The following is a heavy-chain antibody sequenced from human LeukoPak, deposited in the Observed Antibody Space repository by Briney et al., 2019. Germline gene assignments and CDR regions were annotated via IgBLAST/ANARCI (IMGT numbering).Heavy chain of an antibody. V-gene: IGHV3-20*04. CDR3: ARGYCSSTSCYFDY. D-gene: IGHD2-2*01. Sequence: PGGSLRLSCAASGFTFSSYAMNWVRQAPGKGLEWVSGINWNGGSTGYADSVKGRFTISRDNAKNSLYLQMNSLRAEDTALYYCARGYCSSTSCYFDYWGQGTLVTVSS. CDR1: GFTFSSYA. CDR2: INWNGGST. J-gene: IGHJ4*02.